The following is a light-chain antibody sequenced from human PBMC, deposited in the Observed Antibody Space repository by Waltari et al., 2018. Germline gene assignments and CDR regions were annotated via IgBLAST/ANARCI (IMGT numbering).Light chain of an antibody. V-gene: IGKV1-39*01. CDR3: QQSYSTPRT. J-gene: IGKJ1*01. CDR1: QSISSN. Sequence: DIQMTQSPSSLSASVGDRVTITCRASQSISSNLNWYQQKPGKDPKLLIYAASSLQSGVPSSFSGSGSGTDFTLTISSLQPEDFATYYCQQSYSTPRTFGQGTKVEIK. CDR2: AAS.